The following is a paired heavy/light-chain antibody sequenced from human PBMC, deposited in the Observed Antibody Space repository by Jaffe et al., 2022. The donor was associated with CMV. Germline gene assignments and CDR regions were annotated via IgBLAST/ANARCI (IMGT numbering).Heavy chain of an antibody. CDR3: ARMDYDYVWGSYRYSWFDP. Sequence: QLQLQESGPGLVKPSETLSLTCTVSGGSISSSSYYWGWIRQPPGKGLEWIGSIYYSGSTYYNPSLKSRVTISVDTSKNQFSLKLSSVTAADTAVYYCARMDYDYVWGSYRYSWFDPWGQGTLVTVSS. J-gene: IGHJ5*02. D-gene: IGHD3-16*02. V-gene: IGHV4-39*01. CDR1: GGSISSSSYY. CDR2: IYYSGST.
Light chain of an antibody. V-gene: IGLV1-44*01. Sequence: QSVLTQPPSASGTPGQRVTISCSGSSSNIGSNTVNWYQQLPGTAPKLLIYSNNQRPSGVPDRFSGSKSGTSASLAISGLQSEDEADYYCAAWDDSLNGLMFGGGTKLTVL. CDR1: SSNIGSNT. CDR3: AAWDDSLNGLM. CDR2: SNN. J-gene: IGLJ3*02.